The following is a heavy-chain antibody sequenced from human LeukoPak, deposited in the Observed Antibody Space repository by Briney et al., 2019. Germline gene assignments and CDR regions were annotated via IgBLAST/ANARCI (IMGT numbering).Heavy chain of an antibody. CDR1: GGSISSSGDH. CDR2: IYYSGTT. D-gene: IGHD6-19*01. J-gene: IGHJ4*02. V-gene: IGHV4-39*07. CDR3: AGEGGQWLERSFDH. Sequence: PSETLSLTCSVSGGSISSSGDHWGWIRQPRGKGLEWIGNIYYSGTTYYNPSLKSPVTISVDTSNHHFSLKLSSVTAADTAVYYCAGEGGQWLERSFDHWGQGPLVTVSS.